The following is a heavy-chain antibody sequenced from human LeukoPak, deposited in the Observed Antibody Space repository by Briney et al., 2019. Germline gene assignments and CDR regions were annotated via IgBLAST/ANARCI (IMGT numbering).Heavy chain of an antibody. J-gene: IGHJ5*02. V-gene: IGHV3-48*03. D-gene: IGHD5-12*01. CDR3: ATTPGVRYEGWFDP. CDR1: GFTFSSYE. CDR2: ISSSGSTI. Sequence: PGGSLRLSCAASGFTFSSYEMNWVRQAPGKGLEWVSYISSSGSTIYYADSVKGRFTISRDNAKNSLYLQMNSLRAEDTAVYYCATTPGVRYEGWFDPWGQGTLVTVSS.